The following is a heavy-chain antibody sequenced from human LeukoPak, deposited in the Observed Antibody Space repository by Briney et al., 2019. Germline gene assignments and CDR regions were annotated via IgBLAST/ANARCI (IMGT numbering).Heavy chain of an antibody. CDR1: GFTFSSSW. Sequence: GGSLRLSCAAPGFTFSSSWMHWVRQTPGKGLLWVSYISPDGSTTNYADSVKGRFAISRDNPKNTLYLQLNSLSAEDTAVYYCARNGVASTYDIWGQGTMVTVSS. CDR2: ISPDGSTT. V-gene: IGHV3-74*01. CDR3: ARNGVASTYDI. J-gene: IGHJ3*02. D-gene: IGHD2-8*01.